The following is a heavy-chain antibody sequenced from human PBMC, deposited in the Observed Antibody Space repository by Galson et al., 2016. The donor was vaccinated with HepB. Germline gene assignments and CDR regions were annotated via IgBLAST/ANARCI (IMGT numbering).Heavy chain of an antibody. CDR2: ISSSGRTV. Sequence: SLRLSCAASGFTFSDYYMSWIRQAPGKGLEWVSYISSSGRTVYYADSVKGRFTMSRDNTENSLYLQMNSLRVEDTAVYYCARGQEQQDGYDYWGRGTLVAVSS. V-gene: IGHV3-11*01. D-gene: IGHD6-25*01. CDR1: GFTFSDYY. CDR3: ARGQEQQDGYDY. J-gene: IGHJ4*02.